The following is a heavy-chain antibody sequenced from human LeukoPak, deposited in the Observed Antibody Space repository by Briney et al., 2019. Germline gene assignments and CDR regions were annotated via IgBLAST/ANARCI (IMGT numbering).Heavy chain of an antibody. CDR2: IYYSGST. V-gene: IGHV4-59*01. J-gene: IGHJ4*02. D-gene: IGHD3-22*01. Sequence: PSETLSLTCTVSGGSISSYYWSWIRQPPGKGLEWIGYIYYSGSTNYNPSLKSRVTISVDTSKNQFSLKLSSVTAADTAVYYCAGGLLLQSGTYYWGQGTLVTVSS. CDR3: AGGLLLQSGTYY. CDR1: GGSISSYY.